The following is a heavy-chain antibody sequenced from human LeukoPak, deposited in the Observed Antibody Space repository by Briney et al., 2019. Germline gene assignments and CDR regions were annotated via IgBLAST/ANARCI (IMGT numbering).Heavy chain of an antibody. J-gene: IGHJ4*02. V-gene: IGHV4-59*01. CDR2: IYYSGST. CDR1: GGSISSYY. CDR3: ANLHRDSDGYYYVDN. D-gene: IGHD3-22*01. Sequence: PSGTLSLTCTVSGGSISSYYWSWIRQPPGKGLEWIGYIYYSGSTNYNPSLKSRVTISVDTSKNQFSLNLSSVTAADTAVYYCANLHRDSDGYYYVDNWGQGTLVTVSS.